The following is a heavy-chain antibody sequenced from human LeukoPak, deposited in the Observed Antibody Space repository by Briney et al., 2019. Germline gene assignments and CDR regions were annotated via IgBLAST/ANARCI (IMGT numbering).Heavy chain of an antibody. D-gene: IGHD3-10*01. CDR3: ARTPAVRGVIRFDP. CDR1: GGSFSGYY. J-gene: IGHJ5*02. CDR2: INHSGST. V-gene: IGHV4-34*01. Sequence: SETLSLTCAVYGGSFSGYYWSWIRQPPGKGLEWIGEINHSGSTNYNLSLKSRVTISVDTSKNQFSLKLSSVTAADTAVYYCARTPAVRGVIRFDPWGQGTLVTVSS.